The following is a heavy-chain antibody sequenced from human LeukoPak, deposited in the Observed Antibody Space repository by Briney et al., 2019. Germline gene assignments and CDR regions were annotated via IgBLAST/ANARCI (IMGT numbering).Heavy chain of an antibody. J-gene: IGHJ3*02. CDR3: ARRHYDSSGYYPPTDAFDI. Sequence: GGSLSLSCAASGFIFGNYAMNGVRQAPGKGLEWVSAINSAGARTYYADSVKGRFTISRDNAKNTLYLQMNSLRAEDTAVYYCARRHYDSSGYYPPTDAFDIWGQGTMVTVSS. V-gene: IGHV3-23*01. CDR2: INSAGART. D-gene: IGHD3-22*01. CDR1: GFIFGNYA.